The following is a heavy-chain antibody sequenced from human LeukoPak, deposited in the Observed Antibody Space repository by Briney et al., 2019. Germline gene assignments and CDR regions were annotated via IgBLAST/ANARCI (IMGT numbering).Heavy chain of an antibody. Sequence: GGSLRLSCAASEFTFSNYAMTWVRQAPGKGLEWVSTISAGNNSTYYADSVRGRFTISRDNSMTMLWLQMNSLRADDTAVYYCASELLVYDFWSGYDTTRAMDVWGQGTMVTVSS. CDR2: ISAGNNST. V-gene: IGHV3-23*01. CDR1: EFTFSNYA. J-gene: IGHJ6*02. D-gene: IGHD3-3*01. CDR3: ASELLVYDFWSGYDTTRAMDV.